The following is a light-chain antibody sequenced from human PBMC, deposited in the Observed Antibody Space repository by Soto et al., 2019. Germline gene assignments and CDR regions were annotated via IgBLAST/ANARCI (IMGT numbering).Light chain of an antibody. CDR3: SSYTSSSSYV. CDR2: DVT. J-gene: IGLJ1*01. Sequence: QSALTQPASVSGSPGQSFTISCPGPSSAVGGYKYVSWYQQHPDKAPKLIIYDVTNRPSGISNRFSGSKSGNTASLTISGLQAEDEADYYCSSYTSSSSYVFGTGTKLTVL. V-gene: IGLV2-14*01. CDR1: SSAVGGYKY.